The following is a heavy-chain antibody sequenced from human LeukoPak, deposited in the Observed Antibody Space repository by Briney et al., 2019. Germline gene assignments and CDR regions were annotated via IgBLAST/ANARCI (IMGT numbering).Heavy chain of an antibody. V-gene: IGHV3-15*01. CDR3: TTIKNRATAGDY. Sequence: GGALGPSFSGSGFPFNSPRMSLGRPAPGKEAERVGLIKTKTGGGTTDYAAPVEGRFTISRDDPKNTLYLHMNSLKTEDTAVYYCTTIKNRATAGDYWGQGTLVTVSS. J-gene: IGHJ4*02. CDR1: GFPFNSPR. D-gene: IGHD6-13*01. CDR2: IKTKTGGGTT.